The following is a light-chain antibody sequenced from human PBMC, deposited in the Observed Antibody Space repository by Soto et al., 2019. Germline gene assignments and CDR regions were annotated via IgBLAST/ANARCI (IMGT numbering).Light chain of an antibody. CDR3: NSYVAGSNV. CDR1: SSDVGKYDY. Sequence: QSALTQPASASGSPGQSVTISCTGTSSDVGKYDYVSWFQHHPGKAPKLIIYEVSKRPSGVPDRFSGSKSGSTASLTVSGLQTEDEADYYCNSYVAGSNVFGTGTKRTVL. CDR2: EVS. V-gene: IGLV2-8*01. J-gene: IGLJ1*01.